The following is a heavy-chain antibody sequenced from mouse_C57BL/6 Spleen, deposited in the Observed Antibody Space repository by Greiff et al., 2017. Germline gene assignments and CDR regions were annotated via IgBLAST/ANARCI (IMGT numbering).Heavy chain of an antibody. CDR3: ARDLGLGRFDY. Sequence: EVKLVESGGGLVKPGGSLKLSCAASGFTFSSYAMSWVRQTPEKRLEWVATISDGGSYTYYPDNVKGRFTISRDNAKNNLYLQMSHLKSEDTAMYYCARDLGLGRFDYWGQGTTLTVSS. V-gene: IGHV5-4*01. D-gene: IGHD4-1*01. CDR1: GFTFSSYA. J-gene: IGHJ2*01. CDR2: ISDGGSYT.